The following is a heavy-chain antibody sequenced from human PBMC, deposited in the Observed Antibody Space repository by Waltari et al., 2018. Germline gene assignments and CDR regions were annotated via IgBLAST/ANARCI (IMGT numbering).Heavy chain of an antibody. CDR2: ISWNSGRV. D-gene: IGHD6-19*01. J-gene: IGHJ3*02. Sequence: EVQLVESGGGLVQHGSSLRLSCAASGFTFDDYPNHWVRQAPGKGLEWVSGISWNSGRVVYADSVKGRFTISRDNAKNSLHLQMNSLRAEDTALYYCAKPQWLSPDAFDIWGQGTMVTVSS. V-gene: IGHV3-9*01. CDR1: GFTFDDYP. CDR3: AKPQWLSPDAFDI.